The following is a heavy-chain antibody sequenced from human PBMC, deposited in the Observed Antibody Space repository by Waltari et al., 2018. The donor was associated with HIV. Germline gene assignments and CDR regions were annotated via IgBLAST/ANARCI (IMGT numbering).Heavy chain of an antibody. CDR2: IYYSGST. J-gene: IGHJ2*01. CDR1: GGSISSSSYY. V-gene: IGHV4-39*01. D-gene: IGHD1-26*01. CDR3: ARSPVLSAGSLGKGYFDL. Sequence: QLQLQESGPGLVKPSETLSLTCTVSGGSISSSSYYWGWIRQPPGKGLEWIGSIYYSGSTYYNPSLKSRVTISVDTSKNQFSLKLSSVTAADTAVYYCARSPVLSAGSLGKGYFDLWGRGTLVTVSS.